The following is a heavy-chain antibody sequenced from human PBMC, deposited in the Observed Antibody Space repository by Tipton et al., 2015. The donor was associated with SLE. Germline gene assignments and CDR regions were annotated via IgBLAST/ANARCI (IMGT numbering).Heavy chain of an antibody. CDR2: IYYSGST. Sequence: LSCTVSGGSISSYYWSWIRQPPGKGLEWIGYIYYSGSTNYNPSLKSRVTISVDTSKNQFSLKLSSVTAADTAVYYCARAREEWLLDYWGQGTLVTVSS. V-gene: IGHV4-59*01. J-gene: IGHJ4*02. D-gene: IGHD3-3*01. CDR1: GGSISSYY. CDR3: ARAREEWLLDY.